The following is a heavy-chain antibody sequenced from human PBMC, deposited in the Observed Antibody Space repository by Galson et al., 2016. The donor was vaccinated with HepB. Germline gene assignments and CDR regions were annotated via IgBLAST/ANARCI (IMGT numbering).Heavy chain of an antibody. J-gene: IGHJ6*02. V-gene: IGHV3-30*18. D-gene: IGHD2-2*01. Sequence: SLRLSCAASGFTFSSYGMHWVRQAPGKGLEWVAVISYDGSNKFYADSVKGRFTISRDNSKNTLHLQMNSLRAEDTAVYYCAKDGAVPAAMDYYCGMDVWGQGTTVTVSS. CDR2: ISYDGSNK. CDR1: GFTFSSYG. CDR3: AKDGAVPAAMDYYCGMDV.